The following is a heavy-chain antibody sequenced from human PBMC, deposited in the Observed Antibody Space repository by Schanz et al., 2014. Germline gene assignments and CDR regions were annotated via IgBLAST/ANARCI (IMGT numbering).Heavy chain of an antibody. V-gene: IGHV3-33*08. Sequence: VQLVESGGGLVQPGGSLRLSCAASGFTFSDHYMDWVRQAPGKGPEWVALVWSDGNTKYYVDSVKGRFTISRDNSMNTLHLQMDGLRVEDTAVYYCARDAVALVPEYFMDVWGKGTPVTVSS. CDR1: GFTFSDHY. CDR2: VWSDGNTK. CDR3: ARDAVALVPEYFMDV. J-gene: IGHJ6*03. D-gene: IGHD2-15*01.